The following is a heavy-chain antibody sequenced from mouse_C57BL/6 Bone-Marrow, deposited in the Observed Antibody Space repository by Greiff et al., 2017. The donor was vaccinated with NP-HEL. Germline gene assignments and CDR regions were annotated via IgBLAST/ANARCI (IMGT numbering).Heavy chain of an antibody. Sequence: VQLKESGPELVKPGASVKISCKASGYSFTGYYMHWVKQSHGNILDWIGYIYPYNGVSSYNQKFKGKATLTVDKSSSTAYMELRSLTSEDSAVYYCAKIYYDYDDWFAYWGQGTLVTVSA. J-gene: IGHJ3*01. CDR1: GYSFTGYY. CDR3: AKIYYDYDDWFAY. D-gene: IGHD2-4*01. V-gene: IGHV1-31*01. CDR2: IYPYNGVS.